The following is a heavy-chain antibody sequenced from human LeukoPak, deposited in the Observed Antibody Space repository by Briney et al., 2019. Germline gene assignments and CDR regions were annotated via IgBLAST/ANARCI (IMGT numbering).Heavy chain of an antibody. CDR1: GYRFTSYW. CDR3: ARLGDGVTMVRGVSQVYYYYYGMDV. Sequence: KSGESLKISCKGSGYRFTSYWIGWVRQMPGKGLEWMGIIYPGDSDTRYSPSFQGQVTISADKSISTAYLQWSSLKASDTAMYYCARLGDGVTMVRGVSQVYYYYYGMDVWGQGTTVTVSS. J-gene: IGHJ6*02. CDR2: IYPGDSDT. V-gene: IGHV5-51*01. D-gene: IGHD3-10*01.